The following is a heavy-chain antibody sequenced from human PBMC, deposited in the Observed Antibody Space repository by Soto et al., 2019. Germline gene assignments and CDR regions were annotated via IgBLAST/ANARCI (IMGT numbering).Heavy chain of an antibody. CDR3: TREVVTTEWYFDN. CDR2: ISSSGGTK. J-gene: IGHJ4*02. Sequence: GGSLRLSCETSGFTFSRHSMHWFRQAPGKGLEWVAVISSSGGTKFYADFVEGRFTISRDNSKNTLYLQMNSLRAEGTAVYYCTREVVTTEWYFDNWGQGILVTVSS. V-gene: IGHV3-30-3*01. D-gene: IGHD1-1*01. CDR1: GFTFSRHS.